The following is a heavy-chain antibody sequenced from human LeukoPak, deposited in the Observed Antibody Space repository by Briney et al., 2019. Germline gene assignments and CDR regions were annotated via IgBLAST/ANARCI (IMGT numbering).Heavy chain of an antibody. CDR3: ARVGVSYYYGSGKQYMDV. V-gene: IGHV1-8*03. CDR1: GYTFTSYD. Sequence: ASVKVSCKASGYTFTSYDINWVRQATGQGLEWMGWMNPNSGNTGYAQKFQGRVTITRNTSISTAYMELSSLRSEDTAVYYCARVGVSYYYGSGKQYMDVWGKGTTVTVSS. J-gene: IGHJ6*03. D-gene: IGHD3-10*01. CDR2: MNPNSGNT.